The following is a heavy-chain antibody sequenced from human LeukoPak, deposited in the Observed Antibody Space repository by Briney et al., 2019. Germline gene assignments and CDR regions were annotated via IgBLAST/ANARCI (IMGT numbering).Heavy chain of an antibody. CDR3: ARNVTAGFFDY. CDR1: GSSITSDYF. J-gene: IGHJ4*02. CDR2: IYYSGGM. V-gene: IGHV4-38-2*01. D-gene: IGHD1-1*01. Sequence: SETLSLTCDVSGSSITSDYFWGWIRQPPGKGLEWIATIYYSGGMYFNSSLKSRVTISLDTSKNKYSLKMTTLTAADTAIYYFARNVTAGFFDYWGQGILVTVSS.